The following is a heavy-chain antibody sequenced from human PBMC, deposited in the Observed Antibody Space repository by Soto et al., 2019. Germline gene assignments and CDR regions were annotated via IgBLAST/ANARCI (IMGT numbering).Heavy chain of an antibody. V-gene: IGHV2-5*01. Sequence: QIALQESGPPVVKPTPTLTLTCTFSGFSLNTTGVGVGWIRHAPGKALEWLAMVYWNDERSYSPSLKSRLTSTQDTSKNHVVLTMTYMYPVDTATYFCAHYDSCGYVSHFDSWGQGTLVTVSS. CDR3: AHYDSCGYVSHFDS. CDR1: GFSLNTTGVG. D-gene: IGHD3-22*01. CDR2: VYWNDER. J-gene: IGHJ4*02.